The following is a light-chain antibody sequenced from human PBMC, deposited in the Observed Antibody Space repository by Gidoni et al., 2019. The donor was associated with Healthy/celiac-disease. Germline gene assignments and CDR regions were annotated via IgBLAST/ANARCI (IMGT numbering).Light chain of an antibody. J-gene: IGLJ3*02. CDR1: SSDVGGYNY. CDR3: SSYTSSSTLL. Sequence: QSALTQPASVSGSPGQSVPISCTGTSSDVGGYNYVSWYQQHPGKAPTLMIYEVSHRPSGVSLRFSGSKSGNTASLTISGLQAEDEADYYCSSYTSSSTLLFGGGTKLTVL. V-gene: IGLV2-14*01. CDR2: EVS.